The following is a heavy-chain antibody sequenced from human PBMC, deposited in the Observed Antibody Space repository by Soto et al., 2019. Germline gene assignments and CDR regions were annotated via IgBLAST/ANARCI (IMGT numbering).Heavy chain of an antibody. CDR3: ARATYYDDSGRSYGLDV. V-gene: IGHV6-1*01. CDR1: GDSVSSNRAT. Sequence: SQTLSLPCDISGDSVSSNRATWTWIRQSPSRGLEWLGRTYYRSKWFNDYAEYVRSRVTIHPDTSKNQFSLHLNSVTPEDTAVYYCARATYYDDSGRSYGLDVWGPGTTVTVSS. D-gene: IGHD3-22*01. CDR2: TYYRSKWFN. J-gene: IGHJ6*02.